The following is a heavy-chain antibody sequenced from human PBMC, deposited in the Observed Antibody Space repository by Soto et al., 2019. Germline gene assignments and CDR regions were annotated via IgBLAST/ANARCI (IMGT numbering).Heavy chain of an antibody. CDR2: ISYSGST. J-gene: IGHJ6*02. CDR3: ARLSNQGYYDSSGYYDLYDYYYYGMDV. CDR1: GGSISSSSYY. V-gene: IGHV4-39*07. Sequence: SETLSLTCAVSGGSISSSSYYWGWIRQPPGKGLEWIGSISYSGSTYYNPSLKSRVTISVDKSKNQFSLKLSSVTAADTAVYYCARLSNQGYYDSSGYYDLYDYYYYGMDVWGQGTTVTVSS. D-gene: IGHD3-22*01.